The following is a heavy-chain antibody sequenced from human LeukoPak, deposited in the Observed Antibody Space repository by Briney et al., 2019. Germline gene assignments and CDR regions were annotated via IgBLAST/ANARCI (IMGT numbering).Heavy chain of an antibody. V-gene: IGHV3-74*01. J-gene: IGHJ6*04. CDR3: AELGITMIGGV. CDR2: INSDGSST. Sequence: GGSLRLSCAASGFTFSSYWMHWVRHGPGKGLVWVSRINSDGSSTSYADSVKGRFTISRDNAKNTLYLQMNSLRAEDTAVYYCAELGITMIGGVWGKGTTVTISS. CDR1: GFTFSSYW. D-gene: IGHD3-10*02.